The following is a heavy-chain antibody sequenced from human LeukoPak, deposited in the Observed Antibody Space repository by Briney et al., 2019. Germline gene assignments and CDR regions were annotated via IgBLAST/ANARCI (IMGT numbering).Heavy chain of an antibody. CDR2: IKGDGSEK. J-gene: IGHJ4*02. D-gene: IGHD4-17*01. CDR3: ARDVYGDYGSDY. CDR1: GFTFSNYW. V-gene: IGHV3-7*01. Sequence: PGGSLRLSCAASGFTFSNYWMNWVRQAPGKGLEWVANIKGDGSEKSYVDSVKGRFTISRDNTKNSLSLQMNSLRAEDTAVYYCARDVYGDYGSDYWGQGTLVTVSS.